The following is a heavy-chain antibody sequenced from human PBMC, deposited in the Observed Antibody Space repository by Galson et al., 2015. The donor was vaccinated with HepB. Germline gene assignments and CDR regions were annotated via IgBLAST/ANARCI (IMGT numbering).Heavy chain of an antibody. Sequence: SVKVSCKASGGTFSSYAISWVRQAPGQGLEWMGRIIPILGIANYAQKFQGRVTITADKSTSTAYMELSSLRSEDTAVYYCARDQGSTPTYYWGQGTLVTVSS. CDR3: ARDQGSTPTYY. J-gene: IGHJ4*02. CDR2: IIPILGIA. V-gene: IGHV1-69*04. D-gene: IGHD3-10*01. CDR1: GGTFSSYA.